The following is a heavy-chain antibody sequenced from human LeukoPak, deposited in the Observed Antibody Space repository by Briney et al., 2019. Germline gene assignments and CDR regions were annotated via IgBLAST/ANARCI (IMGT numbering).Heavy chain of an antibody. CDR3: AGLSGYDPYYFDY. J-gene: IGHJ4*02. Sequence: GASVKVSCKASGYTFTDYHIHWVRQAPGQGLEWMGWINPNSGGTDYAQKFQGRVTMTRDTSISTAYMELSRLTSDDTAVYYCAGLSGYDPYYFDYWGQGTLVAVSS. CDR1: GYTFTDYH. CDR2: INPNSGGT. V-gene: IGHV1-2*02. D-gene: IGHD5-12*01.